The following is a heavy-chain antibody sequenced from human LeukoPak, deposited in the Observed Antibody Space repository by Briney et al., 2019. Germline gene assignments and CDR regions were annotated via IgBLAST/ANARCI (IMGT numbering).Heavy chain of an antibody. D-gene: IGHD1-26*01. Sequence: SETLFLTCTVSGGSISSYYWSWIRQPPGKGLEWIGYIYYSGSTNYIPSLKSRVTISVDTSKNQFSLKLSSVTAADTAVYFCARAVGATKGWFDYWGQGTLVTVSS. V-gene: IGHV4-59*01. CDR2: IYYSGST. J-gene: IGHJ4*02. CDR3: ARAVGATKGWFDY. CDR1: GGSISSYY.